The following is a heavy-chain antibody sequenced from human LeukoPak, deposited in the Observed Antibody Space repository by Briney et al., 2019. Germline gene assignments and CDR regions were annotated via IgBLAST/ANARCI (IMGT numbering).Heavy chain of an antibody. Sequence: PSETLSLTCTVSGGSISSYYWSWIRQPPGKGLEWIGYIYYSGSTKYNPFLKSRVTISVDTSKNHFSLKLTSVTAADTAVYYCARRGSSGWYADFDYWGHGTLVTVSS. CDR2: IYYSGST. CDR1: GGSISSYY. D-gene: IGHD6-19*01. J-gene: IGHJ4*01. V-gene: IGHV4-59*08. CDR3: ARRGSSGWYADFDY.